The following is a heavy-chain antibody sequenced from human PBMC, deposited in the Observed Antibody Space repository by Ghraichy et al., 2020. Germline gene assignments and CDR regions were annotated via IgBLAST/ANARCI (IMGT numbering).Heavy chain of an antibody. CDR3: ARGLWRGSSTVNYYYGMDV. Sequence: SQTLSLTCAVYGGSFIGYYWSWIRQPPGKGLEWIGEISHDGSTNYSPSLKSRVTISVDTSKTHFSLKLSSVTAADTAVYYCARGLWRGSSTVNYYYGMDVWCQGTTITVSS. V-gene: IGHV4-34*01. J-gene: IGHJ6*02. CDR1: GGSFIGYY. CDR2: ISHDGST. D-gene: IGHD3-10*01.